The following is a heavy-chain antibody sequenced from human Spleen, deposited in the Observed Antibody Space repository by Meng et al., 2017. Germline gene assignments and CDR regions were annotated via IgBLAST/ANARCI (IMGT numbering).Heavy chain of an antibody. Sequence: GSLRLSCTVPGASISRHYWTWIRQPPGRGLEWNGNVYHPKNTNYNPSLKSRVTLSLDMSNTQVTRKVTSVTAADTAKYSCAKDKLSLHVWGQGTLVTVSS. J-gene: IGHJ4*03. CDR1: GASISRHY. V-gene: IGHV4-59*11. CDR2: VYHPKNT. CDR3: AKDKLSLHV. D-gene: IGHD5-24*01.